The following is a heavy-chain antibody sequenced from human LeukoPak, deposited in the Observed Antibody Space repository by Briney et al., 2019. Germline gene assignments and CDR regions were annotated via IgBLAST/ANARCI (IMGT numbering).Heavy chain of an antibody. CDR2: ISATGDAT. J-gene: IGHJ5*02. CDR1: GFPFSTYA. CDR3: VREDYEREAYPEYNSRWYRWFDP. Sequence: PGGSLRLSCAASGFPFSTYAMAWVRQAPGKGLEWVSCISATGDATYYADSVKGRFTISRDNSKNTLYLQMNSLRAEDTAVYYCVREDYEREAYPEYNSRWYRWFDPWGQGTLVTVSS. V-gene: IGHV3-23*01. D-gene: IGHD6-13*01.